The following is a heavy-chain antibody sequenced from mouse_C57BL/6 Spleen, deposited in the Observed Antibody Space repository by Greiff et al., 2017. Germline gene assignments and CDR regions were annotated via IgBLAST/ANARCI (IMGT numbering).Heavy chain of an antibody. J-gene: IGHJ3*01. CDR2: ILPGGGST. D-gene: IGHD2-10*02. Sequence: QVQLQQSGAELMKPGASVKLSCKATGYTFTGYWIEWVKQRPGNGLEWIGEILPGGGSTNYNEKFKGKATFTADTSSNTAYMQLSSLTTEDSAIYYCARRYGNYAWFAYWGQGTLVTVSA. CDR1: GYTFTGYW. V-gene: IGHV1-9*01. CDR3: ARRYGNYAWFAY.